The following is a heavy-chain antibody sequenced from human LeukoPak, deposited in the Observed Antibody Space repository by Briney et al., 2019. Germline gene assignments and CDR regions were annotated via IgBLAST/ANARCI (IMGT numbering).Heavy chain of an antibody. D-gene: IGHD2-2*01. Sequence: SETLSLTCTVSGGSISSYFWSWIRQPPGKGLEWIGYIYYSGSTNYNPSLKSRVTISLDTSKKWFSLKLSSVTAADTAVYYCARDRTCASTGCSVDAFDIWGHGTLVTVSS. V-gene: IGHV4-59*01. J-gene: IGHJ3*02. CDR1: GGSISSYF. CDR2: IYYSGST. CDR3: ARDRTCASTGCSVDAFDI.